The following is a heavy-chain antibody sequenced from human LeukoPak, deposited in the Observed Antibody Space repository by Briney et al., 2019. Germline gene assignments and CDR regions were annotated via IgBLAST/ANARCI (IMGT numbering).Heavy chain of an antibody. CDR1: GGSISSGGYS. CDR3: ARDRRGAAAPNYYYYYGMDV. J-gene: IGHJ6*02. CDR2: IYYSGSN. V-gene: IGHV4-31*03. Sequence: SETLSLTCTVSGGSISSGGYSWSWIRQHPGKGLEWIGYIYYSGSNYYNPSLKSRVTISVDTSKNQFSLKLSSVTAADTAVYYCARDRRGAAAPNYYYYYGMDVWGQGTTVTVSS. D-gene: IGHD6-13*01.